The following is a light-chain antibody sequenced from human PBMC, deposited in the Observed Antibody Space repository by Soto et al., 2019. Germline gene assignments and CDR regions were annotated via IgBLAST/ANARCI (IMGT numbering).Light chain of an antibody. Sequence: EIVMTQATTALSVSTGERATLSCRASQSVSSNLAWYQQKPGQAPRLLIYGASTRATGIPARFSGSGSGTEFTLTISSLQSEDFAVYYCQQYNNWPPLTFGQGTKVDIK. V-gene: IGKV3-15*01. CDR2: GAS. J-gene: IGKJ1*01. CDR3: QQYNNWPPLT. CDR1: QSVSSN.